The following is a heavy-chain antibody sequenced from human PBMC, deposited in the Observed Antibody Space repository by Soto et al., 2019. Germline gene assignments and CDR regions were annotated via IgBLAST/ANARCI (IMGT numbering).Heavy chain of an antibody. CDR2: INPNSGGT. CDR1: GYTLTGYY. D-gene: IGHD6-13*01. CDR3: ATTYAIAAAGTAYYYYGMDV. V-gene: IGHV1-2*04. Sequence: SVKVSIKASGYTLTGYYMDWGRQAAGQGLDWMGWINPNSGGTNHAQKFQGWVTMTRDTSISTAYMELSRLRSDDTAVYYCATTYAIAAAGTAYYYYGMDVWGQGTTVTVSS. J-gene: IGHJ6*02.